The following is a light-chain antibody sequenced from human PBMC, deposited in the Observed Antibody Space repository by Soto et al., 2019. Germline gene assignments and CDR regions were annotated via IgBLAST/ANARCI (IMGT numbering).Light chain of an antibody. CDR2: GAS. J-gene: IGKJ1*01. CDR3: QEYNTWPWT. CDR1: QSVNNN. V-gene: IGKV3-15*01. Sequence: ETLMNQSTATLSVSPGERATLSCRASQSVNNNLAWYQQQLGQAPRVLIYGASTRATGIPARFTGSGSGTEFILTITSLQSEDSAVYSCQEYNTWPWTFGQGTKVDIK.